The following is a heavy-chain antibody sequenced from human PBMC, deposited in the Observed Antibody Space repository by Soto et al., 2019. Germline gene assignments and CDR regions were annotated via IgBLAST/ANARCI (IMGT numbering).Heavy chain of an antibody. CDR2: IYSGGST. V-gene: IGHV3-53*01. Sequence: EVQLVESGGGLIQPGGSLRLSCAASGFTVSSNYMSWVRQAPGKGLEWVSGIYSGGSTYYADSVKGRFTISRDNSKNTLYLQMNSQRAEDTAVYYCATQWERRYYFDYWGQGTLVTVSS. J-gene: IGHJ4*02. D-gene: IGHD1-26*01. CDR1: GFTVSSNY. CDR3: ATQWERRYYFDY.